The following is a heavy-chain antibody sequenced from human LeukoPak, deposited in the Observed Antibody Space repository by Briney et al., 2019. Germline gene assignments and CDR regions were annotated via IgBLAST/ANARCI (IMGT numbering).Heavy chain of an antibody. CDR1: GGSISSSSYY. D-gene: IGHD1-26*01. V-gene: IGHV4-39*01. J-gene: IGHJ4*02. CDR2: IYYSGST. Sequence: SETLSLTCTVSGGSISSSSYYWGWIRQPPGKGLEWIGSIYYSGSTYYNPSLKSRVTISVDTSKNQFSLKLSSVTAADTAVYYCARRRGSYPFDYWGQGTLVTVSS. CDR3: ARRRGSYPFDY.